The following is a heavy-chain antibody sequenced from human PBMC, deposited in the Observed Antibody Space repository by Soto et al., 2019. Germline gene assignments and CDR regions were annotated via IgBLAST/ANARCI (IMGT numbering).Heavy chain of an antibody. J-gene: IGHJ4*01. Sequence: ASETLSLTCTVSGVSINNHPYVRGWIRRHPEKGLEWIGYIYSSGTTYFNPSLLSRVGMSLDTSGNRFSLRLTSVTAADTAVYYCARGADYGDTVREYFFDFWGQGALVTVSS. CDR3: ARGADYGDTVREYFFDF. D-gene: IGHD4-17*01. V-gene: IGHV4-31*03. CDR2: IYSSGTT. CDR1: GVSINNHPYV.